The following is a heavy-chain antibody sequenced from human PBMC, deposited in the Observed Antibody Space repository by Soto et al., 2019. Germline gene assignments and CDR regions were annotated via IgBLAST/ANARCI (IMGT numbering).Heavy chain of an antibody. CDR1: GFTFSNYW. V-gene: IGHV3-74*01. CDR3: ARVGGGSGNFDY. Sequence: TGGSLRLSCGASGFTFSNYWMHWVRQSPGEGLVWVSRINGDGSFTRFADSVKGRFTISRDNAKNTLYLQMNSLRADDTAVYYCARVGGGSGNFDYWGQGTLVTVSS. CDR2: INGDGSFT. D-gene: IGHD3-10*01. J-gene: IGHJ4*02.